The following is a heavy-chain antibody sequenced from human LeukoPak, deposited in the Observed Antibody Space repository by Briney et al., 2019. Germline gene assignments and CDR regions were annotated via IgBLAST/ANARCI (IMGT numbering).Heavy chain of an antibody. Sequence: SETLSLTCTVSGGSISSGGYYWSWIRQHPGKGLGWIGYIYYSGSTYYNPSLKSRVTISVDTSKNQFSLKLSSVTAADTAAYYRARGRSGITMVRGAPPHWFDPWGQGTLVTVSS. V-gene: IGHV4-31*03. J-gene: IGHJ5*02. CDR2: IYYSGST. D-gene: IGHD3-10*01. CDR3: ARGRSGITMVRGAPPHWFDP. CDR1: GGSISSGGYY.